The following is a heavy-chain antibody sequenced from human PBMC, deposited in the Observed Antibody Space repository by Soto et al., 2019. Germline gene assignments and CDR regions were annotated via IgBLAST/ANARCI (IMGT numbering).Heavy chain of an antibody. CDR3: ARGADSGGYYYYGMDV. Sequence: KPSETLSLTCAVSGYSISSGYYWGWIRQPPGKGLEWIGSIYHSGSTYYNPSLKSRVTISVDTSKNQFSLKLSSVTAADTAVYYCARGADSGGYYYYGMDVWGQGTTVTV. D-gene: IGHD1-26*01. CDR1: GYSISSGYY. J-gene: IGHJ6*02. V-gene: IGHV4-38-2*01. CDR2: IYHSGST.